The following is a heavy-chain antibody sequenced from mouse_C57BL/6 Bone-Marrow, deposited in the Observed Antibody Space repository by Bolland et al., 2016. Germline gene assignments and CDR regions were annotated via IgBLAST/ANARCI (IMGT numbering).Heavy chain of an antibody. CDR3: ARRGGTRNAMDY. D-gene: IGHD1-1*02. J-gene: IGHJ3*01. V-gene: IGHV1-82*01. Sequence: GKFKGKATLTADKSSSTAYMQLSSLTSEDSAVYFCARRGGTRNAMDYWGQGTLV.